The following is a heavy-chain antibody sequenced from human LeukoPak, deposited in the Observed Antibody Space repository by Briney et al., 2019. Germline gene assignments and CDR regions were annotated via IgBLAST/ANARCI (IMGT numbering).Heavy chain of an antibody. V-gene: IGHV4-39*07. CDR3: ARAGYPSIAAAGTAPYFDY. CDR1: GGSLSSSSYY. CDR2: IYYSGST. J-gene: IGHJ4*02. D-gene: IGHD6-13*01. Sequence: PSETLSLTCTVSGGSLSSSSYYWGWIRQPPGKGLEWIGSIYYSGSTYYNPSPKSRVTISVDTSKNQFSLKLSSVTAADTAVYYCARAGYPSIAAAGTAPYFDYWGQGTLVTVSS.